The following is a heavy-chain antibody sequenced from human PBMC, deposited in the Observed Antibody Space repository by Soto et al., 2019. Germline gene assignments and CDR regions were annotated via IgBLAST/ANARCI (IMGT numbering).Heavy chain of an antibody. J-gene: IGHJ4*02. CDR3: ARLHYCSGGSCYSGSGY. Sequence: SETLSLTCTVSGGSISSSSYYWGWIRQPPGKGLEWIGSIYYSGSTYYNPSLKSRVTISVDTSKNQFSLKLSSVTAADTAVYYCARLHYCSGGSCYSGSGYWGQGTLVTAPQ. D-gene: IGHD2-15*01. CDR1: GGSISSSSYY. V-gene: IGHV4-39*01. CDR2: IYYSGST.